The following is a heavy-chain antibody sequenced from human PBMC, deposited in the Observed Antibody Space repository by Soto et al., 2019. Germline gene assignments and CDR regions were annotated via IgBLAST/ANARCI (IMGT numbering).Heavy chain of an antibody. J-gene: IGHJ4*02. D-gene: IGHD1-26*01. CDR2: ISGSGGST. CDR3: ARRGSGSNYDY. Sequence: EVQLLESGGGLVQPGGSLRLSCAASGFTFSSYAMRWVRQAPVKGLEWVSAISGSGGSTYYADSVKGRFTISRDNSKYTLYLQMNSLRAEDTAVYYGARRGSGSNYDYWGQGSLVSGSS. V-gene: IGHV3-23*01. CDR1: GFTFSSYA.